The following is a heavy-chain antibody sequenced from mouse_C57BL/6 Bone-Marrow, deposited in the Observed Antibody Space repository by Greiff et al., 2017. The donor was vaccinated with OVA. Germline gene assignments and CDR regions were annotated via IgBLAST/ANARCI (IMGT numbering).Heavy chain of an antibody. J-gene: IGHJ2*01. CDR2: ILPGSGST. V-gene: IGHV1-9*01. CDR3: ARGGGLVTTVVAGFDY. CDR1: GYTFTGYW. D-gene: IGHD1-1*01. Sequence: VQLQESGAELMKPGASVKLSCKATGYTFTGYWIEWVKQRPGHGLEWIGEILPGSGSTNYNEKFKGKATFTADTSSNTAYMQLSSLTTEDSAIYYCARGGGLVTTVVAGFDYWGQGTTLTVSS.